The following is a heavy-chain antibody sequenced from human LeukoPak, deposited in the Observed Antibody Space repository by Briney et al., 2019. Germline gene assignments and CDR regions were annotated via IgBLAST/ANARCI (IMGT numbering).Heavy chain of an antibody. CDR1: GFTFSSYW. D-gene: IGHD1-26*01. J-gene: IGHJ4*02. Sequence: PGGSLRLSCAASGFTFSSYWMHWVRQAPGKGLVWVSRINTDGSSTSYADSVKGRFTISRDNAKNTLYLQMNSLRAEDTALYYCAKDRGWELLYVDYWGQGTLVTVSS. CDR2: INTDGSST. V-gene: IGHV3-74*01. CDR3: AKDRGWELLYVDY.